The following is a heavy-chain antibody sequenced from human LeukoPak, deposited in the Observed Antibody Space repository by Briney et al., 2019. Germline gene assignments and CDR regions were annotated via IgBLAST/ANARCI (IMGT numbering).Heavy chain of an antibody. CDR3: ARETPREYYFDY. J-gene: IGHJ4*02. V-gene: IGHV1-46*01. CDR2: ITPSGGST. CDR1: GYTFTSYY. D-gene: IGHD3-10*01. Sequence: ASVNVSCKASGYTFTSYYLHWVRQAPGQGLEYMGIITPSGGSTKYAQKFQGRVTLTRDTSTSPVYMDLSSLRSEDTAVYYCARETPREYYFDYWGQGTLVTVSS.